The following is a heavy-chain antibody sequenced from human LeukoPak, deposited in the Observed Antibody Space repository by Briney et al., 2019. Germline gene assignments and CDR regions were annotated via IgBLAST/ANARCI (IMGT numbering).Heavy chain of an antibody. CDR3: ARDRKRYYDILTGYPHY. D-gene: IGHD3-9*01. CDR2: INPNSGGT. Sequence: ASVKVSCKASGYAFTGYYMHWVRQAPGQGLEWMGWINPNSGGTNYAQKFQGRVTMTRDTSISTAYMELSRLRSDDTAVYYCARDRKRYYDILTGYPHYWGQGTLVTVSS. CDR1: GYAFTGYY. J-gene: IGHJ4*02. V-gene: IGHV1-2*02.